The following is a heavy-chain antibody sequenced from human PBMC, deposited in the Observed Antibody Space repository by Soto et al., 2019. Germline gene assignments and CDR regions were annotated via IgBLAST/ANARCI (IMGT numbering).Heavy chain of an antibody. Sequence: GESLKISCKGSGYRFSIYLICWVRQMPVKGLACAGNIYPGDSRGTYSPSYQGQVIISADKSIDTAYLQWSSLKASDTAIYYCARATYRTWKGAFDVLGQGTMVPV. CDR1: GYRFSIYL. J-gene: IGHJ3*01. CDR3: ARATYRTWKGAFDV. D-gene: IGHD1-1*01. V-gene: IGHV5-51*01. CDR2: IYPGDSRG.